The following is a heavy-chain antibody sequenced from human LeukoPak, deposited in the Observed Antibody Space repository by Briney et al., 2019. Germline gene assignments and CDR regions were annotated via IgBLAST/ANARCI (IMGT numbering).Heavy chain of an antibody. V-gene: IGHV1-24*01. CDR3: ATVRAAAGGSDAFDI. Sequence: ASVKVSCKVSGYTLTELSMHWVRQAPGKGLEWMGGFDPEDGETIYAQKFQGRVTMTEDTSTDTAYMELSSLRSEDTAVYYCATVRAAAGGSDAFDIWGQGTMVTVSS. D-gene: IGHD6-13*01. J-gene: IGHJ3*02. CDR2: FDPEDGET. CDR1: GYTLTELS.